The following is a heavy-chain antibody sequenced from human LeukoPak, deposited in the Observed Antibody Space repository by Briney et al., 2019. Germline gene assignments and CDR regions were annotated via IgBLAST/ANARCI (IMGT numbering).Heavy chain of an antibody. V-gene: IGHV4-34*01. Sequence: SETLSLTCAVYGGSFSGYYWSWIRQPPGKGLEWIGEINHSGSTNYNPSLKSRVTISVDTSKNQFSLKLSSVTAADTAVYSCARVVIAVAGTRLGWFDPWGQGTLVTVSS. J-gene: IGHJ5*02. D-gene: IGHD6-19*01. CDR1: GGSFSGYY. CDR3: ARVVIAVAGTRLGWFDP. CDR2: INHSGST.